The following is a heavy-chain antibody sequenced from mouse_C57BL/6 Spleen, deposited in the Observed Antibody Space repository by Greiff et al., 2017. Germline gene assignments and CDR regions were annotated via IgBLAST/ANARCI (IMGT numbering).Heavy chain of an antibody. CDR1: GFTFSSYA. J-gene: IGHJ3*01. CDR2: ISDGGSYT. CDR3: AREGRRAWFAY. Sequence: EVKLMESGGGLVKPGGSLKLSCAASGFTFSSYAMSWVRQTPEKRLEWVATISDGGSYTYYPDNVKGRFTISRDNAKNNLYLQMSHLKSEDTAMYYCAREGRRAWFAYWGQGTLVTVSA. V-gene: IGHV5-4*01.